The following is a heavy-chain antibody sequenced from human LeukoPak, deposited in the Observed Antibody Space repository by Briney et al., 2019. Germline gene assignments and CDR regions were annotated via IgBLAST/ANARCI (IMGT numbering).Heavy chain of an antibody. J-gene: IGHJ5*02. V-gene: IGHV4-30-2*01. CDR3: ARGGYYNGAGSYPRDNWFDP. CDR1: GGSTSSGGYS. Sequence: SSQTLSLTRAVSGGSTSSGGYSSSWIRQPPGKGLEWIGYIYHSGSTYYNPSLKSRITISVDRSKNQFSLKLSSVTAADTAVYYCARGGYYNGAGSYPRDNWFDPWGQGTLVTVSS. CDR2: IYHSGST. D-gene: IGHD3-10*01.